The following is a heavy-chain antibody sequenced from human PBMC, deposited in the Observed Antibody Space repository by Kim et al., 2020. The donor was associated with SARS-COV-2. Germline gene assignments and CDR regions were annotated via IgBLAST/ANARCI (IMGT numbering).Heavy chain of an antibody. D-gene: IGHD3-10*01. J-gene: IGHJ4*02. CDR3: ARRTYYGSGSYSVFDY. V-gene: IGHV5-51*01. Sequence: PSCQGQVTISDDKSISTAYLQWSSLKASDTAMYYCARRTYYGSGSYSVFDYWGQGTLVTVSS.